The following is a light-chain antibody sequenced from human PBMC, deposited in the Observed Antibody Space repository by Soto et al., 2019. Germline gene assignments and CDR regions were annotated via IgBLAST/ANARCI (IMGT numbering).Light chain of an antibody. CDR3: HLYGSSPLT. Sequence: EIVLTQSPGTLSLSPGERATLFCRASQSVSSSYLAWYQQKPGQAPRLLIYGASSRATGIPDRFSGSGSGTDFTLTISRLEPEDFAVYYCHLYGSSPLTFGQGTRWIS. CDR2: GAS. J-gene: IGKJ1*01. V-gene: IGKV3-20*01. CDR1: QSVSSSY.